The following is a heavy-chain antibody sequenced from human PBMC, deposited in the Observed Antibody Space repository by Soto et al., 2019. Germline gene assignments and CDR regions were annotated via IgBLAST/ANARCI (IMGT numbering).Heavy chain of an antibody. J-gene: IGHJ4*02. CDR1: GGSLTGYY. D-gene: IGHD5-12*01. V-gene: IGHV4-34*01. Sequence: QVQLQQWGAGLLKPSETLSLTCTVNGGSLTGYYWSWIRQPPGKGLEWIGEVKDGGSTNYSPSLRGRVSRSADPSKNHFSPRMNSVTAADTAVYSCARGQEGIVATHWDQGALVTVSS. CDR3: ARGQEGIVATH. CDR2: VKDGGST.